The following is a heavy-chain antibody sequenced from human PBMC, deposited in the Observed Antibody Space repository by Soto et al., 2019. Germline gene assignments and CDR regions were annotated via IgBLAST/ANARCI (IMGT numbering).Heavy chain of an antibody. CDR3: ARARLATRTRGYMDV. CDR2: IYYSGST. V-gene: IGHV4-59*01. J-gene: IGHJ6*03. Sequence: SETLSLTCTVSGGSISSYYWSWIRQPPGKGLEWIGYIYYSGSTNYNPSLKSRVTISVDTSKNQFSLKLSSVTAADTAVYYCARARLATRTRGYMDVWGKGTTVTVSS. D-gene: IGHD5-12*01. CDR1: GGSISSYY.